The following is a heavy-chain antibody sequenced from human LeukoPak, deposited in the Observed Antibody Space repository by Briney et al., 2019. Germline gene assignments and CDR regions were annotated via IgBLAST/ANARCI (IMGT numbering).Heavy chain of an antibody. V-gene: IGHV3-23*01. CDR3: AKEPSDFVRRGWLIPRHPNFDY. CDR1: GGSVSSGSYY. D-gene: IGHD6-19*01. J-gene: IGHJ4*02. CDR2: ISGGGGNT. Sequence: PSETLSLTCTVSGGSVSSGSYYWSWVRQAPGKGLEWVSTISGGGGNTFYADSVKGRFTISRDNSKNTLYLQMNSLRAEDTAVYYCAKEPSDFVRRGWLIPRHPNFDYWGQGTLVTVSS.